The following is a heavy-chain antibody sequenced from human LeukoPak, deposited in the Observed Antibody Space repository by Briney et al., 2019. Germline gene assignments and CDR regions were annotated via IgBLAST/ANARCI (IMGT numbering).Heavy chain of an antibody. CDR2: GNT. D-gene: IGHD3-3*01. Sequence: GNTNYAQKFQGRVTMTEDTSTDTACMELSSLRSEDTAVYYCATALPRITIFGVASFDYWGQGTLVTVSS. CDR3: ATALPRITIFGVASFDY. J-gene: IGHJ4*02. V-gene: IGHV1-24*01.